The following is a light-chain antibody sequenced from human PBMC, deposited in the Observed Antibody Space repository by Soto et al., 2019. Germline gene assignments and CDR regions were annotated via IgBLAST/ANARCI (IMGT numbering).Light chain of an antibody. CDR3: QQYTSPYT. J-gene: IGKJ2*01. Sequence: DIQMTQSPSTLSASVGDRVTITCRASQSISSWLAWYQQKPGKAPKLLIYKATNLEFGVPSRFSGRGSGTEFTLTISRLQPDDFATYYCQQYTSPYTFGQGTKLEIK. V-gene: IGKV1-5*03. CDR2: KAT. CDR1: QSISSW.